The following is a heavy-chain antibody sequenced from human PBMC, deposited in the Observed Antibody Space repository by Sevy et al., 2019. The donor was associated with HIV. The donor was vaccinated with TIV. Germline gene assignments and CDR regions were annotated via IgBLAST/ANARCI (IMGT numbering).Heavy chain of an antibody. CDR2: IKGKFYDWTI. V-gene: IGHV3-15*01. J-gene: IGHJ4*02. CDR3: TTASWSQEDYYNY. CDR1: GFTFSNAW. Sequence: GGSLRLSCAASGFTFSNAWMNWVRQAPGKGLEWVGRIKGKFYDWTIDYAAPAKGRFSISRDDSKNTLYLQMNSLKTEDTAVYYCTTASWSQEDYYNYWGQGTLVTVSS. D-gene: IGHD6-13*01.